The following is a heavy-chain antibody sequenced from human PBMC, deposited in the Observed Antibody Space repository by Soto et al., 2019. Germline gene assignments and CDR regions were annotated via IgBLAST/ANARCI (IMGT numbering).Heavy chain of an antibody. CDR1: GGSISSGGYY. V-gene: IGHV4-31*03. CDR2: IYYSGST. D-gene: IGHD3-22*01. CDR3: ARVWDSSGPNFAY. J-gene: IGHJ4*02. Sequence: QVQLQESGPGLVKPSQTLSLTCTVSGGSISSGGYYWSWIRQHPGKGLEWIGYIYYSGSTYYNSSLESRVNISVDTSKNQFSLKLSSVTAADTAVYYCARVWDSSGPNFAYWGQGTLVTVSS.